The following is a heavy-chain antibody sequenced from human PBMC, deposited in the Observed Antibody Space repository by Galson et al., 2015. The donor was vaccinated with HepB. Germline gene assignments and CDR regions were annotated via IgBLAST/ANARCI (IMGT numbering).Heavy chain of an antibody. CDR1: GFTFSSYS. D-gene: IGHD5-12*01. CDR3: ARDGFGWLRPFDY. J-gene: IGHJ4*02. CDR2: ISSSSSYI. V-gene: IGHV3-21*01. Sequence: SLRLSCAASGFTFSSYSMNWVRQAPGKGLEWVSSISSSSSYIYYADSVKGRFTISRDNAKNSLYLQMNSLRAEDTAVYYCARDGFGWLRPFDYWGQGTLVTVSS.